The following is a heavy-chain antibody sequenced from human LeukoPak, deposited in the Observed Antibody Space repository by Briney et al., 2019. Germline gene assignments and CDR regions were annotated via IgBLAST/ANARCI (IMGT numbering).Heavy chain of an antibody. Sequence: GGSLRLSCAASGFTFSSYAMHWVRQAPGKGLEWVAVISYDGSNKYYADSVKGRFTISRDSAKNSLYLQMNSLRAEDTAVYYCGRAMDVWGQGTTVTVSS. J-gene: IGHJ6*02. V-gene: IGHV3-30-3*01. CDR3: GRAMDV. CDR1: GFTFSSYA. CDR2: ISYDGSNK.